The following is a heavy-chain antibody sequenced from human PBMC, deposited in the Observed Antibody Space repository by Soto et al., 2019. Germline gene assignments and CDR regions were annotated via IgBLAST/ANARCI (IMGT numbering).Heavy chain of an antibody. CDR2: IYFSGST. CDR1: GGSISSYY. Sequence: SETLSLTCTVSGGSISSYYWTWIRQPPGKGLEWIGYIYFSGSTNYNPSLKSRVTISVDTSKNQFSLKLSSVTAADTAVYYCARVRDYDSGYYYYGMDVWGQGTTVTVSS. V-gene: IGHV4-59*01. J-gene: IGHJ6*02. D-gene: IGHD3-10*01. CDR3: ARVRDYDSGYYYYGMDV.